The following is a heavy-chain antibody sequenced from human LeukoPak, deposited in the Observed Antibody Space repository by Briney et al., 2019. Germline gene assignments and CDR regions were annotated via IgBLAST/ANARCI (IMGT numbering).Heavy chain of an antibody. D-gene: IGHD3-10*01. V-gene: IGHV3-53*01. J-gene: IGHJ4*02. CDR2: TYSGGST. CDR3: ARGPGSGSYWIDY. Sequence: GGSLRLSCAASGFTVSSHDMSWVRQAPGKGLEWVSITYSGGSTYYADYVKGRFIISRDNSKNTVFLQMNSLRAEDTAVYYCARGPGSGSYWIDYWGQGTLVTVSS. CDR1: GFTVSSHD.